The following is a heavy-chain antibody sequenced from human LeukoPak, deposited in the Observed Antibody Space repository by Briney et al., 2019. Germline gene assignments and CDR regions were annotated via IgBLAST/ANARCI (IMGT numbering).Heavy chain of an antibody. CDR3: ARGSGSYFDLDY. Sequence: KPSETLSLTCTVAGGSISSSYWSWIRQPPGKGLEWIGYIYYSGSTNYNPSLKSRVTISVDTSKNQFSLKLSSVTAADTAVYYCARGSGSYFDLDYWGQGTLVTVSS. CDR1: GGSISSSY. J-gene: IGHJ4*02. D-gene: IGHD1-26*01. CDR2: IYYSGST. V-gene: IGHV4-59*01.